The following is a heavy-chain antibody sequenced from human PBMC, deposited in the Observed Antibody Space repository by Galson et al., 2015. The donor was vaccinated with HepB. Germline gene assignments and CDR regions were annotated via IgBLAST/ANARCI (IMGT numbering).Heavy chain of an antibody. J-gene: IGHJ5*02. CDR3: ATGLRKWHHNWFDP. Sequence: SVKVSCKVSGYTLTELSMHWVRQAPGKGLEWMGGFDPEDGETIYAQKFQGRVTMTEDTSTDTAYMELSSLRSEDTAVYYCATGLRKWHHNWFDPWGQGTLVTVSS. D-gene: IGHD1-14*01. CDR1: GYTLTELS. CDR2: FDPEDGET. V-gene: IGHV1-24*01.